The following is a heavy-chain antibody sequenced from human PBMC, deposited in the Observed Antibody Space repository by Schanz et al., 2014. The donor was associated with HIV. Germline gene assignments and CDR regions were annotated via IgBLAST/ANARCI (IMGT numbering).Heavy chain of an antibody. CDR2: LSYDGINK. V-gene: IGHV3-30*18. J-gene: IGHJ6*02. D-gene: IGHD3-22*01. Sequence: QVQLVESGGGVVQPGRSLRLSCAASGFSFSNYGMHWVRQAPGKGLEWVAVLSYDGINKYFADSVKGRFTISRDNSKNTVYLQAKSLRPEDTAVYYCAKDRNQYDSRYIGKGNYYYYYGMDVWGQGTTVTVSS. CDR3: AKDRNQYDSRYIGKGNYYYYYGMDV. CDR1: GFSFSNYG.